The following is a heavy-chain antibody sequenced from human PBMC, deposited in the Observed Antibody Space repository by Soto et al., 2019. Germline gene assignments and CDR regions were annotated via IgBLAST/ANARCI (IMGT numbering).Heavy chain of an antibody. CDR2: IYYSGST. J-gene: IGHJ3*02. D-gene: IGHD3-22*01. Sequence: SETLSLTCTVSGGSISSYYWSWIRQPPGKGLEWIGYIYYSGSTNCNPSLKSRVTISVDTSKNQFSLKLSSVTAADTAVYYCARHKGSSYYPDAFDIWGQGTMVTVSS. CDR1: GGSISSYY. CDR3: ARHKGSSYYPDAFDI. V-gene: IGHV4-59*08.